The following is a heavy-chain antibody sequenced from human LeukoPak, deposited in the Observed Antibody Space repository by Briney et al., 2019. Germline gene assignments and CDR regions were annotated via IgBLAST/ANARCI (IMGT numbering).Heavy chain of an antibody. Sequence: PGGSLRLSCAATGLSVSSNFMSWVRQAPGKGLEWVSVIYSGGSTYYADSVKGRFTISRDNSKNTLYLQMNSLRAEDTAVYYCARTMATWVFDYWGQGTLVTVSS. V-gene: IGHV3-53*01. J-gene: IGHJ4*02. CDR3: ARTMATWVFDY. CDR1: GLSVSSNF. D-gene: IGHD5-24*01. CDR2: IYSGGST.